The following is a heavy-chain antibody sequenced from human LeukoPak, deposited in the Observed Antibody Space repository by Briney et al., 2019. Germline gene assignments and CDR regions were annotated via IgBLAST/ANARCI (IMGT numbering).Heavy chain of an antibody. CDR1: GFTFSTYW. CDR3: ARDLLDYYYYCMDV. Sequence: GGSLRLSCTASGFTFSTYWMSWVRQAPGKGLEWVANIKQDGSEKYYVDSVKGRFIISRDNPKNSLYLQMNSLRAEDTAVYYCARDLLDYYYYCMDVWGKGTTVTVSS. V-gene: IGHV3-7*01. CDR2: IKQDGSEK. J-gene: IGHJ6*03.